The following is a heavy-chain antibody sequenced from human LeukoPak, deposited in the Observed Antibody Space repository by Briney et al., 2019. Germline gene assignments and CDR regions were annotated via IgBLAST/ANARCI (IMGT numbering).Heavy chain of an antibody. D-gene: IGHD2-2*02. CDR3: ARDFTRGPAAIPYYFDY. Sequence: ASVKVSCKASGYTFTSYAMNGVRQAPGQGLEWMGWINTNTGNPTYAQGFTGRFVFSLDTSVSTAYLQISSLKAEDTAVYYCARDFTRGPAAIPYYFDYWGQGTLVTVSS. CDR1: GYTFTSYA. V-gene: IGHV7-4-1*02. CDR2: INTNTGNP. J-gene: IGHJ4*02.